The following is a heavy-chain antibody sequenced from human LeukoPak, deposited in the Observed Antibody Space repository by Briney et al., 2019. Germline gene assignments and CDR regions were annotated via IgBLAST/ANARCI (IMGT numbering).Heavy chain of an antibody. Sequence: LTGGSLRLSCAASGFTFDSYSMSWVRQAPGKGLEWVSYITSGSSTIYYPDSVKGRFTISRDNAKNSLYLQMNSLRAEDTAVYYCARPLRESGYFYFDYWGQGTLVTVSS. D-gene: IGHD3-3*01. CDR3: ARPLRESGYFYFDY. CDR2: ITSGSSTI. V-gene: IGHV3-48*04. CDR1: GFTFDSYS. J-gene: IGHJ4*02.